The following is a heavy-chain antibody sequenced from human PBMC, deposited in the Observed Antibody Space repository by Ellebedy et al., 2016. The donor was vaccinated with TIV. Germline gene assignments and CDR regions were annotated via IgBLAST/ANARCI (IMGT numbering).Heavy chain of an antibody. Sequence: PGGSLRLSCVASGFTFNKNAMSWVRQAPGKGLEWVSVISGRAASTYYADSVKGRFTISRDNFKNTLYLQMNSLRAEDTAEYYCARRDSTGHYFFACWGQGTLVTVSS. J-gene: IGHJ4*02. CDR3: ARRDSTGHYFFAC. CDR2: ISGRAAST. D-gene: IGHD3-22*01. V-gene: IGHV3-23*01. CDR1: GFTFNKNA.